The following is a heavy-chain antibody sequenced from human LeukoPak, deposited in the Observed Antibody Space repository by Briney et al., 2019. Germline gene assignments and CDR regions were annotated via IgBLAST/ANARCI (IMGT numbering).Heavy chain of an antibody. Sequence: PGGSLRLSCAASGFTFSSYSMNWVRQAPGKGLEWVPSISSSSSYIYYADSVKGRFTISRDNSKNTLYLHMNSLRAEDTAVYYCAKFLRGYSFGYDNFDYWGRGTLVTVSS. CDR3: AKFLRGYSFGYDNFDY. J-gene: IGHJ4*02. CDR2: ISSSSSYI. V-gene: IGHV3-21*04. D-gene: IGHD5-18*01. CDR1: GFTFSSYS.